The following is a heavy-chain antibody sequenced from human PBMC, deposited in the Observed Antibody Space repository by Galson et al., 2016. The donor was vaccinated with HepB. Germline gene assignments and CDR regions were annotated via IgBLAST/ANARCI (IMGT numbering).Heavy chain of an antibody. CDR2: IYPGDSET. CDR1: GYSFTSFW. J-gene: IGHJ4*02. V-gene: IGHV5-51*01. Sequence: QSGAEVKKPGEFLKISYKASGYSFTSFWIGWVRQMPGKGLEWMGIIYPGDSETRYSPSFQGQVTISADTSISVVYLQWSSLKASDTGVDFCVSRTATAHFWGQGTLVSGSS. CDR3: VSRTATAHF. D-gene: IGHD2/OR15-2a*01.